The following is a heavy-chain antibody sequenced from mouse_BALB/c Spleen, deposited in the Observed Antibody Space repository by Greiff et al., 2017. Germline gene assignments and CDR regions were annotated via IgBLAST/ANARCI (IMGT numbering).Heavy chain of an antibody. J-gene: IGHJ4*01. V-gene: IGHV7-3*02. CDR3: ARASYRRDAMDY. D-gene: IGHD2-12*01. CDR2: IRNKANGYTT. Sequence: EVQLVESGGGLVQPGGSLRLSCATSGFTFTDYYMSWVRQPPGKALEWLGFIRNKANGYTTEYSASVKGRFTISRDNSQSILYLQMNTLRAEDSATYYCARASYRRDAMDYWGQGTSVTVSS. CDR1: GFTFTDYY.